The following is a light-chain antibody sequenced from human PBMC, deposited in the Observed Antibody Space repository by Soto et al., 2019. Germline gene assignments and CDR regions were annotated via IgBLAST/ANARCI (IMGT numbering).Light chain of an antibody. Sequence: EIVLTQSPATLYLSPGERATLSCRASQSVSSYLAWYQQKPGQSPRLLNYAASNRATGIPARFSGSGSGTDFTLTISSLEPEDFAVYYCQQRSNWPPITFGQGTRLYIK. J-gene: IGKJ5*01. CDR2: AAS. CDR1: QSVSSY. V-gene: IGKV3-11*01. CDR3: QQRSNWPPIT.